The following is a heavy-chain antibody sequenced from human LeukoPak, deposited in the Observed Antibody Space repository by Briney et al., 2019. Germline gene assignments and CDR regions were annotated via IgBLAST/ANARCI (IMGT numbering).Heavy chain of an antibody. CDR1: GFTFRSYA. V-gene: IGHV3-21*01. Sequence: GGSLRLSCEASGFTFRSYAMNWVRQAPGKGLEWVSSITSGDFVYFADALKGRFTISRDNAKSSLYLEMNSLRADDTAVYYCARGGFNMVRGVIIPSNSYFYYMDIWGKGTTVTVSS. CDR2: ITSGDFV. CDR3: ARGGFNMVRGVIIPSNSYFYYMDI. D-gene: IGHD3-10*01. J-gene: IGHJ6*03.